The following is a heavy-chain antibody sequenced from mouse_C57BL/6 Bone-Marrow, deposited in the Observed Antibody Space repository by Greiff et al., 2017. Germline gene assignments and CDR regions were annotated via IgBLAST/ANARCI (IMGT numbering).Heavy chain of an antibody. Sequence: EVKLQESGGGLVKPGGSLKLSCAASGFTFSDYGMHWVRQAPEKGLEWVAYISSGSSTIYYADTVKGRFTISRDNAKNTLFLQRTSLRSEATAMYYCARATGWFAYWGQGTLVTVSA. CDR2: ISSGSSTI. CDR1: GFTFSDYG. D-gene: IGHD4-1*01. J-gene: IGHJ3*01. V-gene: IGHV5-17*01. CDR3: ARATGWFAY.